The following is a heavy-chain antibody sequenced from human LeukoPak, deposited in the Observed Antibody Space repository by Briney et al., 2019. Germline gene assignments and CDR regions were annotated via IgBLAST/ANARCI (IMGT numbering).Heavy chain of an antibody. CDR2: ISTNGGST. Sequence: PGGSLRLSCSASGFTFTSYAMHWVRQAPGKGLEYLSAISTNGGSTYYADSVKGRFTISRDNSKNTLDLHMGSLRPEDTAVYYCVKSLEDSSASPGDYWGQGTLVTVSS. D-gene: IGHD6-19*01. J-gene: IGHJ4*02. V-gene: IGHV3-64D*06. CDR1: GFTFTSYA. CDR3: VKSLEDSSASPGDY.